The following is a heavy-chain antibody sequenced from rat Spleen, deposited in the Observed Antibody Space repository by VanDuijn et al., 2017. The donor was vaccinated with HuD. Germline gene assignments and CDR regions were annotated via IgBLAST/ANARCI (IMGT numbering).Heavy chain of an antibody. D-gene: IGHD1-9*01. J-gene: IGHJ4*01. V-gene: IGHV5-7*01. CDR3: AKKGTYYGYLYVMDA. CDR2: ITSGGSNT. CDR1: GFTFSPFA. Sequence: EVQLVESGGGLVQPGRYLKLSCAASGFTFSPFAMAWVRQAPKKGLEWVATITSGGSNTYYPDSVKGRFTISRDNAKSTLYLQMDSLRSEDTATYYCAKKGTYYGYLYVMDAWGQGASVTVSS.